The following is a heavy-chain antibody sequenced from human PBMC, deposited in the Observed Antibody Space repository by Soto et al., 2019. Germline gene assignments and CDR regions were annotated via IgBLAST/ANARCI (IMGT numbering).Heavy chain of an antibody. J-gene: IGHJ4*02. CDR1: GGTFSSYA. V-gene: IGHV1-69*12. Sequence: QVQLVQSGAEVKKPGSSVKVSCKASGGTFSSYAISWVRQAPGRGLEWMGGIIPIFGTANYAQKFQGRVTITADESTSTAYMELSSLRSEDTAVYYCATSGGYYDSSGYYYDYWGQGTLVTVSS. D-gene: IGHD3-22*01. CDR3: ATSGGYYDSSGYYYDY. CDR2: IIPIFGTA.